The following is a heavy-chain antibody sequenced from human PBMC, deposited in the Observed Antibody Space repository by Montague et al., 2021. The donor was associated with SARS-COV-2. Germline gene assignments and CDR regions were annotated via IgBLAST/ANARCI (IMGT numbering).Heavy chain of an antibody. Sequence: SETLSLTCAVYGGSFSGYYWSWIRQPPGKGLEWIGEINHSGSTNYNPSLKSRVTISVDTSKYQFSLQLSSVTAADTAVYYCARVRYYGSGTSLGMDVWGQGTTVTVSS. CDR2: INHSGST. CDR3: ARVRYYGSGTSLGMDV. CDR1: GGSFSGYY. J-gene: IGHJ6*02. V-gene: IGHV4-34*01. D-gene: IGHD3-10*01.